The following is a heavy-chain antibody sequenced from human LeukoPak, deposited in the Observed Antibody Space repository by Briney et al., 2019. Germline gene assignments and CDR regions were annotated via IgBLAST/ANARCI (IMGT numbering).Heavy chain of an antibody. CDR3: ARVMTTVATRGYFDL. V-gene: IGHV4-34*01. CDR2: INHSGST. Sequence: SETLSLTCAVYGGSFSGYYWSWIRQPPGKGLEWIGEINHSGSTNYNPSLKSRVTISVDTSKNQFPLKLSSVTAADTAVYYCARVMTTVATRGYFDLWGRGTLVTVSS. CDR1: GGSFSGYY. D-gene: IGHD4-23*01. J-gene: IGHJ2*01.